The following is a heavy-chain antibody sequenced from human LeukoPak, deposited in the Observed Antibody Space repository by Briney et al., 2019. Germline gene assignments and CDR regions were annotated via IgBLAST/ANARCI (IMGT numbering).Heavy chain of an antibody. CDR3: AKHMSSGY. J-gene: IGHJ1*01. Sequence: GGSLRLSCAVSGFTFSNCAMSWVRQAPGKGLEWVSGVSGSGDSTYYADSVKGRFTISRDNSKNTLYLQMNSLRAEDTAVYYCAKHMSSGYWGQGTLVSVSS. CDR1: GFTFSNCA. D-gene: IGHD6-19*01. CDR2: VSGSGDST. V-gene: IGHV3-23*01.